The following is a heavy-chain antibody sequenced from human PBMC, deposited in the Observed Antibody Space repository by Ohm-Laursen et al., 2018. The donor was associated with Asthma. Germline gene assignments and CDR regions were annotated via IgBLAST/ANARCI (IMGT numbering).Heavy chain of an antibody. CDR3: ARDLWEGATYSNVGYYYGMDV. D-gene: IGHD1-26*01. CDR2: ISTASSFI. V-gene: IGHV3-21*01. Sequence: SLRLSCTASGYTFSRYSIHWVRQIPGKGLEWVASISTASSFIYYADSVRGRFTTSRDNARNSVYLQMNSLRAEDTAVYYCARDLWEGATYSNVGYYYGMDVWGQGTTVTVSS. J-gene: IGHJ6*02. CDR1: GYTFSRYS.